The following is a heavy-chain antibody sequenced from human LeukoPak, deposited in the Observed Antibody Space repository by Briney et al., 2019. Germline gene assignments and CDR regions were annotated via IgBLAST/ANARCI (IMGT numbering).Heavy chain of an antibody. CDR2: VYHSGST. CDR3: ALTPDYGDYLNWFDP. J-gene: IGHJ5*02. D-gene: IGHD4-17*01. CDR1: GYSISTGYY. Sequence: PSETLSLTCTVSGYSISTGYYWGWVRQTPGKRLEWIGTVYHSGSTYYNPSLKSRVTISVDTSKNQFSLKLSSVTAADTAVYYCALTPDYGDYLNWFDPWGQGTLVTVSS. V-gene: IGHV4-38-2*02.